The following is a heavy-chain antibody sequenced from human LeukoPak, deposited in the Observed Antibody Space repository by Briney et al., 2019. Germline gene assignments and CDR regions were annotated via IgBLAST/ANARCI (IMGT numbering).Heavy chain of an antibody. CDR3: ARDGLVELDGSGSPDSYYYGMDV. Sequence: VASVKVSCKASGGTFSSYAISWVRQAPGQGLEWMGRIIPILGIANYAQKFQGRVTITADKSTSTAYMELSSLRSEDTAVYYCARDGLVELDGSGSPDSYYYGMDVWGQGTTVTVSS. CDR2: IIPILGIA. J-gene: IGHJ6*02. V-gene: IGHV1-69*04. D-gene: IGHD3-10*01. CDR1: GGTFSSYA.